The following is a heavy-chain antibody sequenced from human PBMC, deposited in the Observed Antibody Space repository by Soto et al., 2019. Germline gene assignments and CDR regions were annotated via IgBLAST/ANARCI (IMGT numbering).Heavy chain of an antibody. CDR2: IWYDGSNK. CDR1: GFTFSNYA. CDR3: ARRGADYFYDMDV. V-gene: IGHV3-33*01. Sequence: GGSLRLSCAASGFTFSNYAMHWVRQAPGKGLEWVAVIWYDGSNKYYVDSVKGRFTISRDNSKNTLYLQMSSLRAEDTAVYYCARRGADYFYDMDVWGQGTTVTVSS. J-gene: IGHJ6*02.